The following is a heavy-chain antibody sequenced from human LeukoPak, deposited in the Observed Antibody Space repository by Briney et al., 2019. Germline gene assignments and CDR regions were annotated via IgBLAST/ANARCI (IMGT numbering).Heavy chain of an antibody. CDR1: GGSFSGYY. CDR2: INHSGST. D-gene: IGHD3-16*01. CDR3: ARPFRDYVWGTFGY. V-gene: IGHV4-34*01. J-gene: IGHJ4*02. Sequence: SETLSLTCAVYGGSFSGYYWSWIRQPPGKGLEWIGEINHSGSTNYNPSLKSRVTISVDTSKDQFSLKLSSVTAADTAVYYCARPFRDYVWGTFGYWGQGTLVTVSS.